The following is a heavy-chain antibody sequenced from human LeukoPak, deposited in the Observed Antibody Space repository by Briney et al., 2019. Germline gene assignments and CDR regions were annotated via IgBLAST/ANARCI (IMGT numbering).Heavy chain of an antibody. V-gene: IGHV4-39*07. CDR2: IYYSGST. CDR1: GGSISSSSYY. Sequence: SETLSLTCTVSGGSISSSSYYWGWIRQPPGKGLEWIGSIYYSGSTYYNPSLKSRVTISVDTSKNQFSLKLSSVTAADTAVYYCARDSGSYSFGYWGQGTLVTVSS. D-gene: IGHD3-10*01. CDR3: ARDSGSYSFGY. J-gene: IGHJ4*02.